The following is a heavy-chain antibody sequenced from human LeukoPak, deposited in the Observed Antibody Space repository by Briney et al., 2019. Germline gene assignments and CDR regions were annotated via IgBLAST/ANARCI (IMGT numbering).Heavy chain of an antibody. V-gene: IGHV1-18*01. Sequence: ASVKVSCKASGYSYITFGISWVRQAPGQGLQWMGRISVYNGDTDFAQNFQDRITMTRDTSTRTAYLELKSLRSDDTAMYYCVSRGIIPSYMDYWGQGTLVTVSS. D-gene: IGHD3-10*01. J-gene: IGHJ4*02. CDR1: GYSYITFG. CDR2: ISVYNGDT. CDR3: VSRGIIPSYMDY.